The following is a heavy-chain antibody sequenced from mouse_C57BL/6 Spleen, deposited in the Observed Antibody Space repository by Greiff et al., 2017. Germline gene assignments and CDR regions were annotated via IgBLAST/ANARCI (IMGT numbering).Heavy chain of an antibody. CDR1: GYTFTSYW. CDR2: VYPGNSDT. V-gene: IGHV1-5*01. J-gene: IGHJ4*01. Sequence: VQLQQSGTVLARPGASVKMSCKTSGYTFTSYWMHWVKQRPGQGLEWIGAVYPGNSDTSYNQKFKGKAKLTAVTSASTAYMELSSLTNEDSAVYYCALTAVGATRAMDYWGQGTSVTVSS. CDR3: ALTAVGATRAMDY. D-gene: IGHD1-1*01.